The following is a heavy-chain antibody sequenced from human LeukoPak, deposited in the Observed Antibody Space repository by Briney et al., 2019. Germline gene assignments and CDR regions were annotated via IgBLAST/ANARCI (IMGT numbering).Heavy chain of an antibody. D-gene: IGHD5-18*01. Sequence: GSLRLSFAASGFPFSSYAMSWVRPAPGKGLEWVSAISGSGGSTYYADSVKGRFTISRDNSKNTLYLQMNSLRAEDTAVYYCAKEDTAMVTGSWGYWGQGTLVTVSS. V-gene: IGHV3-23*01. J-gene: IGHJ4*02. CDR3: AKEDTAMVTGSWGY. CDR1: GFPFSSYA. CDR2: ISGSGGST.